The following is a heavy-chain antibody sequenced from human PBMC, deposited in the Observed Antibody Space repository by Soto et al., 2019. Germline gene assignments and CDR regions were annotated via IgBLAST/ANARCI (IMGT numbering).Heavy chain of an antibody. V-gene: IGHV1-69*04. CDR3: ARDRHSGYCSGGSCYNWFDP. CDR1: GGTFSSYT. D-gene: IGHD2-15*01. J-gene: IGHJ5*02. Sequence: ASVKVSCKASGGTFSSYTISWVRQAPGQGLEWMGRIIPILGIANYAQKFQGRVTITADKSTSTAYMELSSLRSEDTAVYYCARDRHSGYCSGGSCYNWFDPWGQGTLVTVSS. CDR2: IIPILGIA.